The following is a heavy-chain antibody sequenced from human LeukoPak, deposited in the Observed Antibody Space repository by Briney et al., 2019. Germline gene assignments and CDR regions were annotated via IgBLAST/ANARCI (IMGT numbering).Heavy chain of an antibody. Sequence: GGSLRLSCEASGFTFSSYAMAWVRQAPGKGLEWVAVISSDGSNKYYAGSVEGRFTISRDNYNNTLLLQMNSLRAEDTAVYYCARTDISGWSRPLDCWGQGTLVTVSS. V-gene: IGHV3-30-3*01. CDR3: ARTDISGWSRPLDC. D-gene: IGHD6-19*01. CDR1: GFTFSSYA. CDR2: ISSDGSNK. J-gene: IGHJ4*02.